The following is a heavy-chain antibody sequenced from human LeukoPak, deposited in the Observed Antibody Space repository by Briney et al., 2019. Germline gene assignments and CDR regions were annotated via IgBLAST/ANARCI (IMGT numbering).Heavy chain of an antibody. J-gene: IGHJ5*02. Sequence: SETLSLTCTVSGGSISSYYWSWIRQPPGKGLEWIGYIYYSGSTNYNPSLRSRVTISVDTSKNQFSLNLGSVTAADTAVYYCARGAVIFGVLISGPPFDHWGQGTLVSVSS. CDR2: IYYSGST. CDR1: GGSISSYY. D-gene: IGHD3-3*01. V-gene: IGHV4-59*01. CDR3: ARGAVIFGVLISGPPFDH.